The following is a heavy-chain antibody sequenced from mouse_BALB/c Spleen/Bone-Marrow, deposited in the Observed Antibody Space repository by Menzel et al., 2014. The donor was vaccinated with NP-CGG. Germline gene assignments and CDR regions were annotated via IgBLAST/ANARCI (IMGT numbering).Heavy chain of an antibody. D-gene: IGHD2-14*01. J-gene: IGHJ4*01. CDR3: ARYRPYAMDY. Sequence: VQLQQSGAELMKPGASVKISCKATGYTFSSLWIEWLKQRPGHGLEWIGEILPGSNSINYNEKFKGKATFTADTSSNTAYMQRSSLTSEDSAVYYCARYRPYAMDYWGQGTSVTVSS. CDR2: ILPGSNSI. CDR1: GYTFSSLW. V-gene: IGHV1-9*01.